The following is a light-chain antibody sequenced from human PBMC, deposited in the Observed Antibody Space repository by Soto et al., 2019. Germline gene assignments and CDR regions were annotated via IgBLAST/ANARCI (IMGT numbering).Light chain of an antibody. CDR1: SSDVGDYNY. V-gene: IGLV2-8*01. Sequence: QSALTQPPSASGSPGQSVTISCTGTSSDVGDYNYVSWYQQHPGKAPKLMIYEVTKRPSGVPDRFSGSKSGNTASLTVSGLQADDEADYYCSSSAGSNNLGVFGGGTKLTVL. J-gene: IGLJ3*02. CDR2: EVT. CDR3: SSSAGSNNLGV.